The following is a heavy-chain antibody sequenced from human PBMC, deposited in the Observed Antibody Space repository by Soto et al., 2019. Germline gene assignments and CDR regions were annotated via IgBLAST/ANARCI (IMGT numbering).Heavy chain of an antibody. CDR3: AKTQGAGGPGGIYYFDY. V-gene: IGHV3-23*01. CDR2: ISGSGGST. Sequence: GGSLRLSCAASGFTFSSYAMSWVRQAPGKGLEWVSAISGSGGSTYYADSVKGRFTISRDNSKNTLYLQMNSLRAEDTAVYYCAKTQGAGGPGGIYYFDYWGQGTLVTVSS. D-gene: IGHD3-16*01. CDR1: GFTFSSYA. J-gene: IGHJ4*02.